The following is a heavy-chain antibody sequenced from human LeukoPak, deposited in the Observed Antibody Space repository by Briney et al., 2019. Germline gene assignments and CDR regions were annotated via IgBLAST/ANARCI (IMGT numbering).Heavy chain of an antibody. V-gene: IGHV4-59*12. D-gene: IGHD2-21*01. J-gene: IGHJ4*02. CDR2: IYYSGST. CDR3: ARAYCGGDCVDY. CDR1: GGSISSYY. Sequence: SETLSLTCTVSGGSISSYYWSWIRQPPGKGLEWIGYIYYSGSTNYNPSLKSRVTMSVDTSKNQFSLKLSSVTAADTAVYYCARAYCGGDCVDYWGQGTLVTVSS.